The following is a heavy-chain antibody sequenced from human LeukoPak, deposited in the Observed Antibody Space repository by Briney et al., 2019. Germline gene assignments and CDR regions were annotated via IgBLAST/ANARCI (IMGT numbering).Heavy chain of an antibody. V-gene: IGHV3-33*01. J-gene: IGHJ4*02. CDR3: ARDLTDYGDYDDAFDY. D-gene: IGHD4-17*01. CDR1: GFTFSSYG. CDR2: IWCDGSNK. Sequence: GGSLRLSCAASGFTFSSYGMHWVRQAPGKGLEWVAVIWCDGSNKYYADSVKGRFTISRGNSKNTLYLQMNSLRAEDTAVYYCARDLTDYGDYDDAFDYWGQGTLVTVSS.